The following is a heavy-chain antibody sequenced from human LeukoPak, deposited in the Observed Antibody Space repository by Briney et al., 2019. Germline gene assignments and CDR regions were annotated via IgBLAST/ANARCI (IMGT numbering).Heavy chain of an antibody. CDR2: IKQDGSEK. D-gene: IGHD3-9*01. Sequence: GGSLRLSCAASGFTFSRYWMSWVRQAPGKGLEWLANIKQDGSEKYYVDSVKGRFTISRDNAKNSLYLQMNSLRAEDTAVYYCARGKDWYDYWGQGTLVTVSS. CDR1: GFTFSRYW. V-gene: IGHV3-7*03. CDR3: ARGKDWYDY. J-gene: IGHJ4*02.